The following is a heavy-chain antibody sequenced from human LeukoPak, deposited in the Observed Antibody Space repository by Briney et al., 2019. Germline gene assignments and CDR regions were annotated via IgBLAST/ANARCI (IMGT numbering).Heavy chain of an antibody. V-gene: IGHV3-30*04. D-gene: IGHD3-16*02. CDR3: ASWPDGDMNYVWGSYRSPFDY. Sequence: HPGGTLRLSCAASGFTFSSYAMHWVRQAPGKGLEWVAVISYDGSNKYYADSVKGRFTISRDNSKNTLYLQMNSLRAEDTAVYYCASWPDGDMNYVWGSYRSPFDYWGQGTLVTVSS. CDR1: GFTFSSYA. CDR2: ISYDGSNK. J-gene: IGHJ4*02.